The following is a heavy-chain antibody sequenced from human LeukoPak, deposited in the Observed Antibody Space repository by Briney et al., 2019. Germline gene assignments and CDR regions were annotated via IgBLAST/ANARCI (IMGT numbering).Heavy chain of an antibody. Sequence: SETLSLTCAVYGGSFSGYYWSWIRQPPGKGLEWIGEIHHSGRTNYNPSLKSRVTISVDTSKNQFSLKLSSVTAADTAVYYCARDLGQSSIAARGNWFDPWGQGTLVTVSS. V-gene: IGHV4-34*01. CDR1: GGSFSGYY. CDR2: IHHSGRT. D-gene: IGHD6-6*01. CDR3: ARDLGQSSIAARGNWFDP. J-gene: IGHJ5*02.